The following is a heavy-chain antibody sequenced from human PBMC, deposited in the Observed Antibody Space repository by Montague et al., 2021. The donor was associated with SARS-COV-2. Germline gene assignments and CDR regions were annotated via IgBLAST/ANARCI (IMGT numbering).Heavy chain of an antibody. J-gene: IGHJ6*02. CDR3: ARERWNIVIVPPVEYGMDV. CDR2: INNRGSV. Sequence: SETLSLTCAVYGGSFSGSYWTWIRQSPGKGLEWIGEINNRGSVNYSPSLKSRVTISVDTSGNQFPLKVTSVTAADTAVYYCARERWNIVIVPPVEYGMDVWGQGTTVTVSS. V-gene: IGHV4-34*01. D-gene: IGHD2/OR15-2a*01. CDR1: GGSFSGSY.